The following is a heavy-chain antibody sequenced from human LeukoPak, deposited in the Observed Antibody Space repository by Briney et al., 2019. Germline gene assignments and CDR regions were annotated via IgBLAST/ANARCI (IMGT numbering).Heavy chain of an antibody. CDR2: ISAYNGNT. CDR3: ARDGKQLGYCSGGSCGAFDI. J-gene: IGHJ3*02. D-gene: IGHD2-15*01. CDR1: GYSFTSYG. V-gene: IGHV1-18*01. Sequence: ASVKVSCKASGYSFTSYGISWVRQAPGQGLEWMGWISAYNGNTNYAQKLQGRVTMTTDTSTSTAYMELRSLRSEDTAVYYCARDGKQLGYCSGGSCGAFDIWGQGTMVTVSS.